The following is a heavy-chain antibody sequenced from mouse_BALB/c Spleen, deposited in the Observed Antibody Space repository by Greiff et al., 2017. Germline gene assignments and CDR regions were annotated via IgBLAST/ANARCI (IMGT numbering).Heavy chain of an antibody. CDR3: ARSEVASDY. D-gene: IGHD1-1*01. Sequence: VQLQQSGAELVKPGASVKLSCTASGFNFKDTYMHWVKQRPEQGLEWIGRIDPANGNTKYDPKFQGKATITADTSSNTAYLQLSSLTSEDTAVYYCARSEVASDYWGPGTTLTVSS. V-gene: IGHV14-3*02. CDR2: IDPANGNT. J-gene: IGHJ2*01. CDR1: GFNFKDTY.